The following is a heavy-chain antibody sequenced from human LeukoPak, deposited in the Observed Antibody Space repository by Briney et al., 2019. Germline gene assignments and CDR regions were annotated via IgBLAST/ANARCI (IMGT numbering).Heavy chain of an antibody. V-gene: IGHV3-11*01. J-gene: IGHJ4*02. D-gene: IGHD3-10*01. CDR2: ISSSGSTI. CDR3: ARAENYYGSDQLSYYFDY. CDR1: GFTFSDYY. Sequence: GGSLRLSCAASGFTFSDYYMSWIRQAPGKGLEWVSYISSSGSTIYYADSVKGRFTISRDNAKNSLYLQMNSLRAEDTAVYYCARAENYYGSDQLSYYFDYWGQGTLVTVSS.